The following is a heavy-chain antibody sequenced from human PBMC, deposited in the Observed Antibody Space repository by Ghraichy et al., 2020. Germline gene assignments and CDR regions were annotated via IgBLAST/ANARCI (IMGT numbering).Heavy chain of an antibody. D-gene: IGHD1-26*01. CDR1: GVSVSSDRYY. J-gene: IGHJ3*02. CDR3: ARRPAGSHFGAFDI. V-gene: IGHV4-39*01. Sequence: SETLSLTCTVSGVSVSSDRYYWGWIRQPPGKGLEWVGSIYFGGNTYYNPSLTSRVTMDTSKNQFSLKLSSVTASDTAVYYCARRPAGSHFGAFDIWGQGTMVTDSS. CDR2: IYFGGNT.